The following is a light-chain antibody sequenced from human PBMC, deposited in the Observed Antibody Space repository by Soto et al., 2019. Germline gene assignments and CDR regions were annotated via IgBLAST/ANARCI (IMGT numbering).Light chain of an antibody. Sequence: QSVLTQPASVSGSPGQSITISCSGTSSDVGNSNYVSWYQQHPGKAPKLMIYDVSSRPSGVSNRFYGSKSGNTASLTISGLQAEDEADYYCSSYSSSSTLFVFGTGTKVTVL. CDR2: DVS. CDR1: SSDVGNSNY. CDR3: SSYSSSSTLFV. V-gene: IGLV2-14*03. J-gene: IGLJ1*01.